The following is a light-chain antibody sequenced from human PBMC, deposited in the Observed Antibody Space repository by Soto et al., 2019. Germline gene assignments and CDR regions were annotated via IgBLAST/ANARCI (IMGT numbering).Light chain of an antibody. CDR1: QSVSSN. J-gene: IGKJ2*01. Sequence: EIVMTQSPATLSVSPGERATLSCRASQSVSSNLAWYQQKPGQAPMLLIYGASTRATGIPARFSGSGSVTEFTLTISSLQSDAFAVADCQQYNNWPPMYTFGQGTKLEIK. CDR3: QQYNNWPPMYT. CDR2: GAS. V-gene: IGKV3-15*01.